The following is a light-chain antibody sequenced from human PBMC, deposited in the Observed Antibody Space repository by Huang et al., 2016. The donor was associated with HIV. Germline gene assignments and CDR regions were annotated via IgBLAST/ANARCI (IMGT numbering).Light chain of an antibody. Sequence: DIQMTQSPSSLSASVGDRVTIACQASQDISNYLSWYQQKPGKAPRLLIYYASNLEPGVPSRFSGSGSGRQFTFTISSLQPEDIATYYCQQYDNRLTFGGGTKLEIK. V-gene: IGKV1-33*01. J-gene: IGKJ4*01. CDR2: YAS. CDR3: QQYDNRLT. CDR1: QDISNY.